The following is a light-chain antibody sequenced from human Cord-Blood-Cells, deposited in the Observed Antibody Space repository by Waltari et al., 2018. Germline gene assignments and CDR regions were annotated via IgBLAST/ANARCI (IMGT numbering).Light chain of an antibody. CDR3: QQYNNWAWT. Sequence: ELVMTQSPATLSVSPGERATISCRASQSVSSNLAWYQQKPGQAPRLLIYGASTRATGIPARFIGSVSGTEFTLTISSLQSEDFAVYYCQQYNNWAWTFGQGTKVEIK. CDR2: GAS. CDR1: QSVSSN. J-gene: IGKJ1*01. V-gene: IGKV3-15*01.